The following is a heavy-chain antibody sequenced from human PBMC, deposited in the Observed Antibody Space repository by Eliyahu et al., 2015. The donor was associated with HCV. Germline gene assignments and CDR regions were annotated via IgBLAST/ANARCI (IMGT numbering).Heavy chain of an antibody. D-gene: IGHD6-19*01. CDR1: GCSXPPDX. CDR2: IHYSGST. Sequence: QVQLQESGPGLVKPSETLSLTCPVXGCSXPPDXWRRXRQPPGKGLEWIGYIHYSGSTNYNPPLKSRVTISVDTSKNQFSLNLTSVTAADTAVYYCAGGGGGIAVAGTGGWFDPWGQGTLVTVSS. CDR3: AGGGGGIAVAGTGGWFDP. J-gene: IGHJ5*02. V-gene: IGHV4-59*01.